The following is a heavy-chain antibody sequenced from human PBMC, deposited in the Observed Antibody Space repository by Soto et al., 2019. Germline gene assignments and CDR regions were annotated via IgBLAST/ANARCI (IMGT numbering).Heavy chain of an antibody. V-gene: IGHV1-46*01. Sequence: ASVKVSCKASGYTFTSYYMHWVRQAPGHGLEWMGIINPSGGSTSYAQKFQGRVTMTRDTSTSTVYMELSSLRSEDTAVYYCARDRAVAGTAGPLYYYYYGMDVWGQGTTVTVSS. CDR2: INPSGGST. D-gene: IGHD6-19*01. CDR1: GYTFTSYY. CDR3: ARDRAVAGTAGPLYYYYYGMDV. J-gene: IGHJ6*02.